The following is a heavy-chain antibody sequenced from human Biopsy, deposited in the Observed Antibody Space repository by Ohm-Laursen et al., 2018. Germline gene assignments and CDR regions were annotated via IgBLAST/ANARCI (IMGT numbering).Heavy chain of an antibody. D-gene: IGHD3-10*01. J-gene: IGHJ6*02. CDR1: GYTFTSYD. CDR3: ARGSFWFGGNYYYYGMDV. V-gene: IGHV1-8*01. Sequence: ASVKVSCKASGYTFTSYDINWARQATGQGLEWMGWMNPNSGNTDYAQKFQGRVTMTRNTSISTAYMELNSLRSEDPAVYYCARGSFWFGGNYYYYGMDVWGQGTTVTVSS. CDR2: MNPNSGNT.